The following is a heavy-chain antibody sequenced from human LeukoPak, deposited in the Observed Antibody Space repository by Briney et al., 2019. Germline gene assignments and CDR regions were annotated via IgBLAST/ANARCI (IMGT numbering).Heavy chain of an antibody. CDR1: GGSISSYY. CDR3: ARTGGSFYFYYYMDV. CDR2: INHSGST. V-gene: IGHV4-34*01. D-gene: IGHD3-10*01. Sequence: PSETLSLTCTVSGGSISSYYWSWIRQPPGKGLEWIGEINHSGSTNYNPSLKSRVTISVDTSKNHFSLKLSSVTAADTAVYYCARTGGSFYFYYYMDVWGKGTTVTVSS. J-gene: IGHJ6*03.